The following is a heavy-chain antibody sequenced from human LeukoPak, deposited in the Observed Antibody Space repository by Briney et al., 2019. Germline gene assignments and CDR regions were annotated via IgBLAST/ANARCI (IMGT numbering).Heavy chain of an antibody. D-gene: IGHD5-24*01. CDR3: ARDSRRDGYNLDY. Sequence: SETLSLTCAVYGGSFSGYYWSWIRQPAGKGLEWIGRIYISGSTNYNPSLKSRVTISRDTSKNEFSLKLSSVTAADTAVYYCARDSRRDGYNLDYWGRGTLVTVSS. CDR2: IYISGST. J-gene: IGHJ4*02. CDR1: GGSFSGYY. V-gene: IGHV4-59*10.